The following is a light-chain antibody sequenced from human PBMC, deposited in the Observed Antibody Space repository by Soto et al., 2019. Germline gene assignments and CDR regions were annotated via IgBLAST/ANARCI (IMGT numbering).Light chain of an antibody. J-gene: IGKJ1*01. CDR2: DAS. V-gene: IGKV1-5*01. CDR3: KQYNSYPT. Sequence: DIQMTQSPSTLSASVGDRVTITCRASQSISSWLAWYQQKPGKAPKLLIYDASSLESGAPSMFSGSVSGTEFPLTISSLQPDDFATYYCKQYNSYPTFGQGTKVEIK. CDR1: QSISSW.